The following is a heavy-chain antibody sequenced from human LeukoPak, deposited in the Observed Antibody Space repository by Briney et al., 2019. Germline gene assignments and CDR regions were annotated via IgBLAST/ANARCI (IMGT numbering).Heavy chain of an antibody. Sequence: PSETLSLTCTVSGGAIRSHYWNWIRQPAGKGLEWIGRIYSSGYTNDNPFLKSRITMSVDMSKNQFSLRLNSVTAAGTAVYYCARGEHSLDSWGQGMLVTVSS. CDR2: IYSSGYT. J-gene: IGHJ4*02. V-gene: IGHV4-4*07. CDR1: GGAIRSHY. CDR3: ARGEHSLDS. D-gene: IGHD1/OR15-1a*01.